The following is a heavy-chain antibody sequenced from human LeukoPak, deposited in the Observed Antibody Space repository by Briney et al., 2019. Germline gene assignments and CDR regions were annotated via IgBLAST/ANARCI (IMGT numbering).Heavy chain of an antibody. CDR3: AKAPVTTCSGAYCYPFDY. CDR2: ISVSGNT. D-gene: IGHD2-15*01. Sequence: GGSLRLSCAASGFTLSSYAMSWVRQGPGKGLEWVSAISVSGNTYHSDSVEGRCTISSDSSKNTLYLQMNSLRAGDAAVYYCAKAPVTTCSGAYCYPFDYWSQGTLVTVST. J-gene: IGHJ4*02. CDR1: GFTLSSYA. V-gene: IGHV3-23*01.